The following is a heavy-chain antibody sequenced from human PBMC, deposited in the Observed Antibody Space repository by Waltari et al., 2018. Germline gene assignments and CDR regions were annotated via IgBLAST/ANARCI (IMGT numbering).Heavy chain of an antibody. CDR1: GFTFSSYA. CDR3: AKDARYCSGGSCPEPYFDY. V-gene: IGHV3-23*01. CDR2: ISGSGGST. D-gene: IGHD2-15*01. J-gene: IGHJ4*02. Sequence: EVQLLESGGGLVQPGGSLRLSCAASGFTFSSYAMSWVRQAPGKGLEWVSAISGSGGSTYYADSVKVRFTISRDNSKNTLYLQMNSLRAEDTAVYYCAKDARYCSGGSCPEPYFDYWGQGTLVTVSS.